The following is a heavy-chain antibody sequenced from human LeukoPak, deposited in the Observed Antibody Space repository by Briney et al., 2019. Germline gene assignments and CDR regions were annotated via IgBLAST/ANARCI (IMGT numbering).Heavy chain of an antibody. J-gene: IGHJ6*03. Sequence: GGSLRLSSAASGFTFDDYGMNWVRQAPGKGLEWVSGINWDGGSTGYADSVKGRFTISRDNAKNSLYLQMNSLRAEDTAFYYCARGAGSGYYFYMDVWGKGTTVTVSS. D-gene: IGHD3-10*01. CDR3: ARGAGSGYYFYMDV. CDR1: GFTFDDYG. CDR2: INWDGGST. V-gene: IGHV3-20*04.